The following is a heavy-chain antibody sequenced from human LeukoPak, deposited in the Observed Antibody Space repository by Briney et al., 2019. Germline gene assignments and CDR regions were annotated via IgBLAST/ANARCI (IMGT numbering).Heavy chain of an antibody. CDR1: GGTFSSYA. J-gene: IGHJ5*02. CDR3: ATHLGYCSSTSCFSEKWFDP. CDR2: IIPIFGTA. Sequence: SVKVSCKASGGTFSSYAISWVRQAPGQGLEWMGGIIPIFGTANYAQKFQGRVTITADESTSTAYMELSSLRSEDTAVYYCATHLGYCSSTSCFSEKWFDPWGQGTLATVSS. V-gene: IGHV1-69*13. D-gene: IGHD2-2*01.